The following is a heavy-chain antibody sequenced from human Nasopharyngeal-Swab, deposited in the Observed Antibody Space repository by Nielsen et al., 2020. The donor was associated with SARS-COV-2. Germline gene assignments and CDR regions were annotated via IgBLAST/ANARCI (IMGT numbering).Heavy chain of an antibody. CDR3: ARGNGSYYLYIWDN. J-gene: IGHJ4*02. CDR1: GFTFTSYA. V-gene: IGHV3-30*04. Sequence: GSLKIPRAASGFTFTSYAMHWVRQAPGKGLEWVAVISYDGSSSYYADSVKGRLIISRDNSKNTLYPRMNSLRAEDTAVYYCARGNGSYYLYIWDNWGQGTLVTVSS. D-gene: IGHD1-26*01. CDR2: ISYDGSSS.